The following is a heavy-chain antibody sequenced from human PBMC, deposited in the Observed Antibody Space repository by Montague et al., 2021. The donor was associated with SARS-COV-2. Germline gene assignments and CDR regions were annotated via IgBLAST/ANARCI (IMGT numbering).Heavy chain of an antibody. V-gene: IGHV2-5*02. CDR3: ARYGDYGSWFDP. CDR2: IYWDDDK. Sequence: PPLVKPTQTLTLTCTFSGFSLNTSGEGVGWVRQPPGKALEWLALIYWDDDKRYSPSLKSRSTISKGTTKNEVVLTVANMDPVDTATYYCARYGDYGSWFDPWGQGTLVTVSS. J-gene: IGHJ5*02. CDR1: GFSLNTSGEG. D-gene: IGHD4-17*01.